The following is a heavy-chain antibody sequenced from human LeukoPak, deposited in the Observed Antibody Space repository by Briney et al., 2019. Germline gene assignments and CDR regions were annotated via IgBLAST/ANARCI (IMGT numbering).Heavy chain of an antibody. CDR1: GFTFSNYD. CDR3: ASSPAHSSSWYAIDN. CDR2: IGTAGDT. Sequence: GGSLRLSCAASGFTFSNYDMHWVRQAAGKGLEWVSAIGTAGDTYYPGSVKGRFTISRENAKNSLYLQMNSLSAGDTAVYYCASSPAHSSSWYAIDNWGQGTLVTVSS. J-gene: IGHJ4*02. V-gene: IGHV3-13*01. D-gene: IGHD6-13*01.